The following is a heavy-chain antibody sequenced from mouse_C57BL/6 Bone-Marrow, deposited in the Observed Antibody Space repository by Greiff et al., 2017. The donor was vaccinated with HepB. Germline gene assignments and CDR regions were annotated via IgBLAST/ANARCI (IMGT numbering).Heavy chain of an antibody. CDR1: GFTFSSYA. CDR2: ISDGGSYT. J-gene: IGHJ2*01. V-gene: IGHV5-4*01. D-gene: IGHD1-1*01. Sequence: EVHLVESGGGLVKPGGSLKLSCAASGFTFSSYAMSWVRQTPEKRLEWVATISDGGSYTYYPDNVKGRFTISRDNAKNNLYLQMSHLKSEDKAMYYCARGYGSSPFDYWGQGTTLTVSS. CDR3: ARGYGSSPFDY.